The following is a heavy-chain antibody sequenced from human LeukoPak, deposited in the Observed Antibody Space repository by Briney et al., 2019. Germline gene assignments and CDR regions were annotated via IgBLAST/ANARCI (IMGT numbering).Heavy chain of an antibody. CDR1: VYTFTFYY. CDR2: INPNRGGT. CDR3: ARDKPAEAALDF. Sequence: ASVTVSFTSSVYTFTFYYIHGVGQARGQGGEGMGWINPNRGGTNYPQHFHGRVTMTRDRPINTPSMDLRSLTYHHTAVYSCARDKPAEAALDFWGQGTLVPVSS. V-gene: IGHV1-2*02. J-gene: IGHJ4*02.